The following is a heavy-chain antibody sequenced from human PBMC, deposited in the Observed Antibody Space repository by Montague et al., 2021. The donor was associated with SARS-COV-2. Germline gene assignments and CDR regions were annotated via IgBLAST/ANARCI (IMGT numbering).Heavy chain of an antibody. CDR1: GGSINHY. CDR2: IYYDASS. V-gene: IGHV4-59*11. CDR3: ARSQWHNWYFDL. D-gene: IGHD2-8*01. J-gene: IGHJ2*01. Sequence: SETLSLTCTVSGGSINHYWSWIRQPPGKGLEWLGYIYYDASSNYNPSLRSRVTISMQTSRNQVSLRLSSVTAADTALYYCARSQWHNWYFDLWGRGTLVTVSS.